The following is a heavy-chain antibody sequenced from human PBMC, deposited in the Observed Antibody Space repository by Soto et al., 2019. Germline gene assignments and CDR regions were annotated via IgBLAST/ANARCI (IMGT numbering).Heavy chain of an antibody. D-gene: IGHD6-6*01. CDR2: IIPIFGTA. V-gene: IGHV1-69*01. CDR1: GGTFSSYA. CDR3: AREGGSSSFRYGYYFDY. Sequence: QVQLVQSGAEVKKPGSSVKVSCKASGGTFSSYAISWVRQAPGQGLEWMGGIIPIFGTANYAQKFQGRVTITADESTSKAYMELSSLRSEDTAVYYCAREGGSSSFRYGYYFDYWGQGTLVTVSS. J-gene: IGHJ4*02.